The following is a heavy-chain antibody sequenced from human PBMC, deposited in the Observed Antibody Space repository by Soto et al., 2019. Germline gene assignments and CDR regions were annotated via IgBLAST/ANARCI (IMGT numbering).Heavy chain of an antibody. Sequence: EVQLVASGGGLVKPGGSLRLSCAASGFIFSNYNMNWVRQAPGEGLEWVSSISSSSSYIYYADSVKGRFTISRANAKSSLYLQMNGLRAEDTAGYYCAGGSGSSPDSWGKGTLVTVSS. CDR1: GFIFSNYN. CDR2: ISSSSSYI. CDR3: AGGSGSSPDS. D-gene: IGHD6-6*01. V-gene: IGHV3-21*01. J-gene: IGHJ4*02.